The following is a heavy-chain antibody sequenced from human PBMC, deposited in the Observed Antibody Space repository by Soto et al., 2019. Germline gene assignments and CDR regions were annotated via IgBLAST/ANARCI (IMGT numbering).Heavy chain of an antibody. Sequence: HPGGSLRLSCAGSGFTFSSYWMTWVRRAPGKGLEWVANIKQDGSERNYLDSVKGRFTISRDNAENSLSLQMNSLRAEDTAVYLCARGYCDSSRCFANWFDLWGQGALVTVSS. CDR3: ARGYCDSSRCFANWFDL. J-gene: IGHJ5*02. D-gene: IGHD3-22*01. V-gene: IGHV3-7*01. CDR2: IKQDGSER. CDR1: GFTFSSYW.